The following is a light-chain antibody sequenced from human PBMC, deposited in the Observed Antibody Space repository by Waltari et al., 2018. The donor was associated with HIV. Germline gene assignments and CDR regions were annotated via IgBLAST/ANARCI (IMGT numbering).Light chain of an antibody. J-gene: IGKJ5*01. V-gene: IGKV1-9*01. CDR3: QHRLNYLIT. CDR2: TAS. CDR1: QAIYNY. Sequence: DVQLTQSPSLVSASVGDRVTITCRASQAIYNYLAWYQQKPGKAPRLLIHTASSLYAGVPSRFIGSGGGTEFTLTITSLEPEDFATYFCQHRLNYLITFGQGTRLDI.